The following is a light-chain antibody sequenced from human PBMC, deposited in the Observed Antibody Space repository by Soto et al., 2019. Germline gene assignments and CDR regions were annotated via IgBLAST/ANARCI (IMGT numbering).Light chain of an antibody. CDR3: QQYNNWPRK. CDR2: GAS. CDR1: QSIGKD. Sequence: EIVMTQSPVTLSVSPGEGATLSCWASQSIGKDVAWYQQRPGQAPRLLIYGASTRAPGIPARFSGSGSGTDFTLTISGLLSEDFAISYCQQYNNWPRKFGQGPNV. J-gene: IGKJ1*01. V-gene: IGKV3-15*01.